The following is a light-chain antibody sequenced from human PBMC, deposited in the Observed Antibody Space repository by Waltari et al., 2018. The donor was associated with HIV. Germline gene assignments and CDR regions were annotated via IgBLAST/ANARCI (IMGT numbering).Light chain of an antibody. CDR1: QSVSSRY. J-gene: IGKJ1*01. Sequence: EIVLTQSPATLSLSPGERATLSCRASQSVSSRYLAWYQQKPGQAPRLVIYNVSKRATGILDRFTGSGSGTDFTLTINSLEPEDFAVYFCQQYDVSRTFGQGTKVEVK. CDR3: QQYDVSRT. CDR2: NVS. V-gene: IGKV3-20*01.